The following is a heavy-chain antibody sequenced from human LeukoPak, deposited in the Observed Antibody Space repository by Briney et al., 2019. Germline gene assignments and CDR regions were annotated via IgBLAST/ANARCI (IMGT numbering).Heavy chain of an antibody. CDR1: GFTFSSYS. CDR3: ARDLRTTGPTYAFDI. J-gene: IGHJ3*02. V-gene: IGHV3-21*01. D-gene: IGHD1-1*01. CDR2: ISSSSSYI. Sequence: GGSLRLSCAASGFTFSSYSMNWVRQAPGKGLEWVSSISSSSSYIYYADSVKGRFTISRDNAKNSLYLQMNSLRAEDTAVYYCARDLRTTGPTYAFDIWGQGTMVTVSS.